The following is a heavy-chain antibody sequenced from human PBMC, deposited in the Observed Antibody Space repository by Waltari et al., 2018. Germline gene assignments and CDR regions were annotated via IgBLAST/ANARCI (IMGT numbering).Heavy chain of an antibody. Sequence: QLQLQASGPGLVKPSETLSLTCTVSGGSISSSRSYWGWIRQPPGTGLEWGESSYYSVSTYYNQSLRSRVTISGETSKNLCSRERSSGAAADTAVYYCARGVGDGYKRLDYWGQGTLVTVAS. CDR3: ARGVGDGYKRLDY. V-gene: IGHV4-39*07. CDR2: SYYSVST. J-gene: IGHJ4*02. CDR1: GGSISSSRSY. D-gene: IGHD1-26*01.